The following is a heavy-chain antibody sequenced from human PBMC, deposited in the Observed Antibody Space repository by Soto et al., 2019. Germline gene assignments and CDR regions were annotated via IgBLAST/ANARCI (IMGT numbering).Heavy chain of an antibody. J-gene: IGHJ2*01. CDR1: GYTFTGYY. D-gene: IGHD3-16*02. CDR3: ARGIRNDYLWGSYLDRLNWYFDL. CDR2: INPNTGGT. Sequence: ASVKVSCKASGYTFTGYYMHWVRQAPGQGLEWMGWINPNTGGTNYAQKFQGCVTMTRDTSISTAYMELNRLTSDDTAVYYCARGIRNDYLWGSYLDRLNWYFDLWGRSTLVTVSS. V-gene: IGHV1-2*04.